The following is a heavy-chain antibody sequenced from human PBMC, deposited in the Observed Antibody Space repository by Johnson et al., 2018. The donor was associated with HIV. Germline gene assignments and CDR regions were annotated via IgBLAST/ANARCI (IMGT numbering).Heavy chain of an antibody. D-gene: IGHD2-2*01. CDR2: INQDGSEK. CDR1: GFTFSNYW. CDR3: SKDGAMAFEI. V-gene: IGHV3-7*05. J-gene: IGHJ3*02. Sequence: VQLVESGGGLVQHGGSLRLSCAASGFTFSNYWMNWVRQAPGKGLEWVANINQDGSEKSYVDSVKVRFTISRDNPKTSLHLQMNSLRAEDTAVYYCSKDGAMAFEIWCYGTMVT.